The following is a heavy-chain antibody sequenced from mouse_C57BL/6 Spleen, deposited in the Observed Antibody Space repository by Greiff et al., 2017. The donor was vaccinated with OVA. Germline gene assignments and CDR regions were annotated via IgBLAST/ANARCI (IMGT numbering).Heavy chain of an antibody. J-gene: IGHJ2*01. Sequence: DVKLVESEGGLVQPGSSMKLSCTASGFTFSDYYMAWVRQVPEKGLEWVANINYDGSSTYYLDSLKSRFIISRDNAKNNLYLQMSSLKSEDTATHDSAREGDGNYDYWGQGTTLTVSS. V-gene: IGHV5-16*01. CDR3: AREGDGNYDY. D-gene: IGHD2-1*01. CDR1: GFTFSDYY. CDR2: INYDGSST.